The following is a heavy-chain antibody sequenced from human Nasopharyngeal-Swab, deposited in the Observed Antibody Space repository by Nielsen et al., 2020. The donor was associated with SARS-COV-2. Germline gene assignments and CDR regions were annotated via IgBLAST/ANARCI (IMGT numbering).Heavy chain of an antibody. J-gene: IGHJ5*02. V-gene: IGHV3-33*01. Sequence: GESLKISCAASGFTFSSYGMHWVRQAPGKGPEWVAVIWYDGSNKYYADSVKGRFTISRDNAKNSLYLQMNSLRAEDTAVYYCARAGIAGDNWFDPWGQGTLVTVSS. D-gene: IGHD6-13*01. CDR3: ARAGIAGDNWFDP. CDR1: GFTFSSYG. CDR2: IWYDGSNK.